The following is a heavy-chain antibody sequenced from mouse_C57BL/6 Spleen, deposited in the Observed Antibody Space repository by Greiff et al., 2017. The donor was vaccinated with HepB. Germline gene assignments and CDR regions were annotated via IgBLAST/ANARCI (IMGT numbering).Heavy chain of an antibody. CDR3: TRDRNYDYVNYAMDY. D-gene: IGHD2-4*01. CDR1: GFTFSSYA. CDR2: ISSGGDYI. Sequence: DVQLVESGEGLVKPGGSLKLSCAASGFTFSSYAMSWVRQTPEKRLEGVAYISSGGDYIYYADTVKGRFTISSDNARNTLYLQMSSLKSEDTAMYYCTRDRNYDYVNYAMDYWGQGTSVTVSS. J-gene: IGHJ4*01. V-gene: IGHV5-9-1*02.